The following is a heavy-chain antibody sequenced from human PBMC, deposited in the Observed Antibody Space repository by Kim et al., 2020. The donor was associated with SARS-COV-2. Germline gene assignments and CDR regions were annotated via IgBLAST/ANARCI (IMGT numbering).Heavy chain of an antibody. CDR3: AREIGYSYGFGTLDY. V-gene: IGHV4-59*01. J-gene: IGHJ4*02. D-gene: IGHD5-18*01. Sequence: PSLKRRVTISVDTSKNQFSLKLSSVTAADTAVYYCAREIGYSYGFGTLDYWGQGTLVTVSS.